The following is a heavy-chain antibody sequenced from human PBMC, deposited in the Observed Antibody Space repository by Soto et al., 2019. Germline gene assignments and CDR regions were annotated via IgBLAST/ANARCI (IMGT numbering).Heavy chain of an antibody. J-gene: IGHJ4*02. CDR3: AIDRCSGGSCYWGGGRHIFSS. V-gene: IGHV3-11*01. D-gene: IGHD2-15*01. Sequence: PGGSLRLSCAASGFTFSDYYMSWIRQAPGKGLEWVSYISSSGSTIYYADSVKGRFTISRDNANNSLYLQMNSLRAEDTAVYYCAIDRCSGGSCYWGGGRHIFSSGGQGTLLTVSP. CDR2: ISSSGSTI. CDR1: GFTFSDYY.